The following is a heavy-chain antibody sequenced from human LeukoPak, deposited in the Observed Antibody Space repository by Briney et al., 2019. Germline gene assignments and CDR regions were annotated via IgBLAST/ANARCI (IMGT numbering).Heavy chain of an antibody. CDR2: IRGSGDDT. CDR1: GFTFSSYA. CDR3: AKAHDDWNYVYFRH. J-gene: IGHJ1*01. V-gene: IGHV3-23*01. D-gene: IGHD1-7*01. Sequence: GGSLRLSCAASGFTFSSYAMSWVRRAPGKGLEWVSAIRGSGDDTYYADSVKGRFTISRDNSKNALYLQMNSLRADDTAVYYCAKAHDDWNYVYFRHWGQGTLVTVSS.